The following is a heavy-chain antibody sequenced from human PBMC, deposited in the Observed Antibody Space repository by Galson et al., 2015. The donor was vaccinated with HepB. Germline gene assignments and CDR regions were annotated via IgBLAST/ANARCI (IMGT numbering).Heavy chain of an antibody. D-gene: IGHD3-22*01. CDR1: GFSFSDYY. Sequence: SLRLSCAASGFSFSDYYMNWIRQAPGKGLEWVSYISSSSSHTNYADSVKGRFTISRDNSKNTLYLQMNSLRAEDTAVYYCAKGAQEGSDTQYYYDSSGYYYGPDDAFDIWGQGTMVTVSS. J-gene: IGHJ3*02. CDR2: ISSSSSHT. V-gene: IGHV3-11*05. CDR3: AKGAQEGSDTQYYYDSSGYYYGPDDAFDI.